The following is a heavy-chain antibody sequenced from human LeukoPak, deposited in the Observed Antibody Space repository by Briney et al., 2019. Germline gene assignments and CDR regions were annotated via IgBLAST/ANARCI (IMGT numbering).Heavy chain of an antibody. J-gene: IGHJ6*03. CDR2: IGSSSSYI. CDR3: ASSHYYYYMDV. Sequence: GGSLRLSCVASGFSFSTYSMNWVRQAPGKGLEWVSSIGSSSSYIYYADSVKGRFTISRDNAQNSLYQQMISLRAEDTAVYYCASSHYYYYMDVWGKGTTVTVSS. CDR1: GFSFSTYS. V-gene: IGHV3-21*01.